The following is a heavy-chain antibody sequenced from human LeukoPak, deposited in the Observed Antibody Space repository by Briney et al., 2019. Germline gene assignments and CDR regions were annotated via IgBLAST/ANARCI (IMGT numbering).Heavy chain of an antibody. Sequence: GGSLRLSCAASGFTFSSYSMNWVRQAPGKGLEWVSSISSSSSYIYYADSVKGRFTISRDNVKNSLYLQMNSLGAEDTAVYYCARDPHPGSSWYASYAAYYYMDVWGKGTTVTVSS. CDR1: GFTFSSYS. D-gene: IGHD6-13*01. J-gene: IGHJ6*03. V-gene: IGHV3-21*01. CDR2: ISSSSSYI. CDR3: ARDPHPGSSWYASYAAYYYMDV.